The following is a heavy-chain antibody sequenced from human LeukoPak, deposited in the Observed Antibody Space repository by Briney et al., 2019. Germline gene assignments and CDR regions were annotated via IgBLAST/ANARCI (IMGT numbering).Heavy chain of an antibody. V-gene: IGHV3-23*01. CDR3: ARERGADY. Sequence: GGSLRLSCTASGFTFSSYAMSWVRQAPGKGLEWVSAISGSGGSTYYADSVKGRFSISRDDSKNTLYLQMNSLRVEDTAIYYCARERGADYWGQGTLVTVSS. J-gene: IGHJ4*02. D-gene: IGHD3-10*01. CDR1: GFTFSSYA. CDR2: ISGSGGST.